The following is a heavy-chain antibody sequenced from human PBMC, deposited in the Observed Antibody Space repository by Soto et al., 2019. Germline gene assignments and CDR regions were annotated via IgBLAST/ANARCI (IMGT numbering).Heavy chain of an antibody. J-gene: IGHJ6*02. CDR2: INPNSGGT. D-gene: IGHD6-6*01. V-gene: IGHV1-2*04. CDR3: ARDLGSSGYYGMDV. Sequence: QVQLVQSGAEVKKPGASVKVSCKASGYTFTGYYMHWVRQAPGQGLEWMGRINPNSGGTNYAQKFQGWVTMTRDTSLSTAYMELSRLRSDDTAVYYCARDLGSSGYYGMDVWGQGTTVTVSS. CDR1: GYTFTGYY.